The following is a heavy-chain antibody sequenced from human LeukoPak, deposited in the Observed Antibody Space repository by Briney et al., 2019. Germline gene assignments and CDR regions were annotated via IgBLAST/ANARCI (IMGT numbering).Heavy chain of an antibody. CDR1: GGSISSGGYS. Sequence: PSQTLSLTCAVSGGSISSGGYSWSWIRQPAGKGLEWIGRIYTSGSTNYNPSLKSRVTMSVDTSKNQFSLKLSSVTAADTAVYYCARDPLYYDSSGYYRATANSNWFDPWGQGTLVTVSS. D-gene: IGHD3-22*01. J-gene: IGHJ5*02. V-gene: IGHV4-61*02. CDR2: IYTSGST. CDR3: ARDPLYYDSSGYYRATANSNWFDP.